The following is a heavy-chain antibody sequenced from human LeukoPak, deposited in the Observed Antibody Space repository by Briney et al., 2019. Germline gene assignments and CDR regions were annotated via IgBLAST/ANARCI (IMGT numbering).Heavy chain of an antibody. J-gene: IGHJ4*02. V-gene: IGHV3-48*01. Sequence: GGSLRLSCAASGFSFSDYTMNWVRQAPGKGLEWVSYITSSSSVIYYADSVKGRFTTSRDNAKNSLFLQMNGLRAEDTAVYYCAISPDIVVVPGDYWGQGTLVTVSS. CDR3: AISPDIVVVPGDY. D-gene: IGHD2-2*01. CDR1: GFSFSDYT. CDR2: ITSSSSVI.